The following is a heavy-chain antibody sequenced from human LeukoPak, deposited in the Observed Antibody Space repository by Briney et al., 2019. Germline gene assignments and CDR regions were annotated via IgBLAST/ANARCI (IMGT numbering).Heavy chain of an antibody. CDR1: GFTFNSYW. V-gene: IGHV3-7*03. J-gene: IGHJ6*02. CDR3: ARGYYYYYGMDV. Sequence: PGGSLRLSCAASGFTFNSYWMNWVRQAPGKGLEWVANIKQDGSEKYYVDSVKGRFTISRDNAKNSLYLQMNSLRAEDTAVYYCARGYYYYYGMDVWGQGTTVTVSS. CDR2: IKQDGSEK.